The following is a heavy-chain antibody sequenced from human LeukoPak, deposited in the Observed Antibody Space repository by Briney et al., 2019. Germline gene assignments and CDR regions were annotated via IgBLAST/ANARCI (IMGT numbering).Heavy chain of an antibody. J-gene: IGHJ6*02. CDR3: ARSNDILTGYRRPIYYYYGMDV. CDR1: GYTFTSYY. CDR2: INPSGGST. Sequence: ASVKVSCKASGYTFTSYYMHWVRQAPGQGLEWMGIINPSGGSTSYAQKFQGRVTMTRDTSTSTVYMELSSLRSEDTAVYYCARSNDILTGYRRPIYYYYGMDVWGQGTTVTVSS. V-gene: IGHV1-46*01. D-gene: IGHD3-9*01.